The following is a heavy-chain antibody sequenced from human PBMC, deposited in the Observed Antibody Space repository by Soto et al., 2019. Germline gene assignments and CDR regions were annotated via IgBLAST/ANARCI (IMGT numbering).Heavy chain of an antibody. CDR3: ARGSSGYNLDY. CDR1: GVSISSGGYY. CDR2: IYYSGST. D-gene: IGHD3-22*01. J-gene: IGHJ4*02. V-gene: IGHV4-31*03. Sequence: TLSLTCTVSGVSISSGGYYWSWIRQHPGKGLEWIGYIYYSGSTYYNPSLKSRVTISVDTSKNQFSLKLSSVTAADTAVYYCARGSSGYNLDYWGQGTLVTVSS.